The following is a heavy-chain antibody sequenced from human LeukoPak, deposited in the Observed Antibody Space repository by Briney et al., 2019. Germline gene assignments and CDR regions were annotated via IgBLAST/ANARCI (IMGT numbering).Heavy chain of an antibody. V-gene: IGHV3-23*01. D-gene: IGHD1-1*01. CDR2: ISGSGGST. CDR3: VRDRSRTGDQFDY. CDR1: GFTFSSYA. Sequence: GGSLRLSCAASGFTFSSYAMSWVRQAPGKGLEWVSAISGSGGSTYYADSVKGRFTISRDNSKNTVYLQMDSLRAEDTAVYYCVRDRSRTGDQFDYWGQGTLVTVSS. J-gene: IGHJ4*02.